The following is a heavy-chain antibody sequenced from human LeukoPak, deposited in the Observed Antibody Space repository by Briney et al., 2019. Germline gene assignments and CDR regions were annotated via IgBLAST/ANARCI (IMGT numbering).Heavy chain of an antibody. D-gene: IGHD3-22*01. Sequence: GGSLRLSCAASGFTFSSYSMNWVRQAPGKGLEWVSYISSSSSTIYYADSVKGRFTISRDNAKNSLYLQMNSLRAEDTAVYYCARRGGYYDSSGYSYYFDYWGQGNLVTVSS. CDR1: GFTFSSYS. CDR3: ARRGGYYDSSGYSYYFDY. J-gene: IGHJ4*02. CDR2: ISSSSSTI. V-gene: IGHV3-48*01.